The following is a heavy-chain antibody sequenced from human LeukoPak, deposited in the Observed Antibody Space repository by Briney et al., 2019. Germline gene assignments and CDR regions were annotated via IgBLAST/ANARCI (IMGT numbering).Heavy chain of an antibody. CDR1: GFTFNMYW. CDR3: ARDAGYGGNSDY. J-gene: IGHJ4*02. CDR2: INKDGSDK. Sequence: GGSLRFSCAASGFTFNMYWMTWVRQAPGKGLESVAYINKDGSDKYYVDSVKGRFTVSRDNAKNSLHLQMNSLRAEDTAVYYCARDAGYGGNSDYWGQGTLVTVSS. D-gene: IGHD4-23*01. V-gene: IGHV3-7*01.